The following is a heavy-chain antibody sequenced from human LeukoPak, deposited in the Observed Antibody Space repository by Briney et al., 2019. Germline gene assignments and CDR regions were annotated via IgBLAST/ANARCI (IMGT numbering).Heavy chain of an antibody. Sequence: PSETLSLTCTVSGGSISSSNYYWGWIRQPPGKGLEWMGSIHYSGSTYNNPSLKSRVTISVDTSKSQFSPKVSSVTAADTAVYYCARLLHDSRGYYYFDYWGQGTLVIVSS. J-gene: IGHJ4*02. V-gene: IGHV4-39*01. CDR2: IHYSGST. CDR1: GGSISSSNYY. D-gene: IGHD3-22*01. CDR3: ARLLHDSRGYYYFDY.